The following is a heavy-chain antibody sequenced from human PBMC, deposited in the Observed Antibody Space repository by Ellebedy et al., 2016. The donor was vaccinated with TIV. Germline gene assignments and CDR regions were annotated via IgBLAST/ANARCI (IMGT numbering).Heavy chain of an antibody. Sequence: ASVKVSCKASGGTFSSYAISWVRQAPGQGLEWMGGVIPIFGTANYAQKFQGRVTITADESTSTAYMELSSLRSEDTAVYYCARVRLEPTLDAFDIWGQGTMVTVSS. D-gene: IGHD1-1*01. CDR1: GGTFSSYA. CDR3: ARVRLEPTLDAFDI. J-gene: IGHJ3*02. V-gene: IGHV1-69*13. CDR2: VIPIFGTA.